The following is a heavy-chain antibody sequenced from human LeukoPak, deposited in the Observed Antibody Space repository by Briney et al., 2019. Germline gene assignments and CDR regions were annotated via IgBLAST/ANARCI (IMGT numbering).Heavy chain of an antibody. Sequence: ASVKVSCKASGYTFTGYYMHWVRQAPGQGLEWMGWINPNSGGTNYAQKFQGRVTMTRDTSISTAYTELSRLRSDDTAVYYCARGRRGHIVVVTAIGYWGQGTLVTVSS. CDR3: ARGRRGHIVVVTAIGY. D-gene: IGHD2-21*02. CDR2: INPNSGGT. CDR1: GYTFTGYY. V-gene: IGHV1-2*02. J-gene: IGHJ4*02.